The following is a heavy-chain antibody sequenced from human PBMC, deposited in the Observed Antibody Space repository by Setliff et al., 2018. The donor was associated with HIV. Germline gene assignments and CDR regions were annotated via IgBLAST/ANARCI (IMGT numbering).Heavy chain of an antibody. Sequence: ASVKVSCKTSGGTFRMFAISWVRQAPGQGLEWMGWISGNNRITYYAQNFQSRVTLTTDTSTSTSNMELRSLRSDDTAVYYCAREAPRYASGAFDMWGLGTMVTVSS. CDR1: GGTFRMFA. J-gene: IGHJ3*02. CDR2: ISGNNRIT. V-gene: IGHV1-18*01. D-gene: IGHD3-10*01. CDR3: AREAPRYASGAFDM.